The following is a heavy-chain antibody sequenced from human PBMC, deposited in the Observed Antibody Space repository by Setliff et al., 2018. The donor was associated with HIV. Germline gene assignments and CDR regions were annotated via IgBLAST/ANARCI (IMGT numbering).Heavy chain of an antibody. CDR1: GDSTSNYY. D-gene: IGHD6-19*01. Sequence: SETLSLTCTVSGDSTSNYYWSWIRQPPGKGLEWIGHIYYSGSTDYNPSLTSRVIISVDPSKNQFTLMLNSVTAADTAVYYCASQPYNSGWFGGWFDPWGQGTLVTVSS. CDR3: ASQPYNSGWFGGWFDP. J-gene: IGHJ5*02. CDR2: IYYSGST. V-gene: IGHV4-59*12.